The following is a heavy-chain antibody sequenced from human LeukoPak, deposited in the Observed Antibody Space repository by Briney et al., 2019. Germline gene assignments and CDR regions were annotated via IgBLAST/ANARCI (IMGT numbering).Heavy chain of an antibody. CDR3: ARPRRDGYNFDFDF. CDR2: IKQDGSGQ. CDR1: GFPFSNFW. J-gene: IGHJ4*02. Sequence: EGSLRLSCAASGFPFSNFWMSWVRQAPGKGLEWVANIKQDGSGQYYVDSVKGRFTISRDNAKNSLYLQMNSLRAEDTAVYYCARPRRDGYNFDFDFWGQGTLVTVSS. V-gene: IGHV3-7*01. D-gene: IGHD5-24*01.